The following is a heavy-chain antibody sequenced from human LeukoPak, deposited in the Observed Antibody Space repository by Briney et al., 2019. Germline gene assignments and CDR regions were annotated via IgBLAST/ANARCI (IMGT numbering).Heavy chain of an antibody. CDR1: GYTFTSYG. CDR2: ISAYNGNT. V-gene: IGHV1-18*01. CDR3: ARVTSMITFGGVIVIAGHGYFDY. J-gene: IGHJ4*02. Sequence: VASVKVSCKASGYTFTSYGISWVRQAPGQGLEWMGWISAYNGNTNYAQKLQGRVTMTTDTSTSTAYMELRSLRSEDTAVYYCARVTSMITFGGVIVIAGHGYFDYWGQGTLVTVSS. D-gene: IGHD3-16*02.